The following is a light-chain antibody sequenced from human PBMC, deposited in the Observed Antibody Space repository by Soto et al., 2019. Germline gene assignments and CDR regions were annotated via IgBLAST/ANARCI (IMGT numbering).Light chain of an antibody. J-gene: IGKJ4*01. CDR3: LQHNSYPLA. V-gene: IGKV1-17*01. CDR2: AAS. Sequence: DIQMTQSPSSLSASVGDRVTITCRASQGIRTDLGWYQQKPGKAPNRLIYAASSLQSGVPSRFSGGGSGTEVTLTISSRQPEDFATYYCLQHNSYPLAFGGGTKVEIK. CDR1: QGIRTD.